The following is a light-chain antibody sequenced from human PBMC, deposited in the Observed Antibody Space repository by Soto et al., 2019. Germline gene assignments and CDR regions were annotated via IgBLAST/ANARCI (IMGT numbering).Light chain of an antibody. CDR3: QEYGSSRT. J-gene: IGKJ1*01. CDR1: LSVSSTS. V-gene: IGKV3-20*01. CDR2: GAS. Sequence: EIVLTQSPGTLSLSPGERVTLSCRASLSVSSTSLAWYQQKPGQAPRLLIYGASIRATGFPDRFSGSGSGTDFTLTISRLEPEDFAVYYCQEYGSSRTFGQGTKVEIK.